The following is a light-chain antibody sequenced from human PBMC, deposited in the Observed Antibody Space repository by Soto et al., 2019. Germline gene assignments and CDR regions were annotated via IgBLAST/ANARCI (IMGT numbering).Light chain of an antibody. CDR1: QSINNRY. CDR3: QQFGSSPGFT. Sequence: EIVLTQSPGTLSLSPGERATLSCRASQSINNRYLAWYQQKPRQAPRLLIYAASSRATGIPDRFSGGGSRNDSTITISMMEPEDFAFYYCQQFGSSPGFTFGPGTKVDIK. V-gene: IGKV3-20*01. J-gene: IGKJ3*01. CDR2: AAS.